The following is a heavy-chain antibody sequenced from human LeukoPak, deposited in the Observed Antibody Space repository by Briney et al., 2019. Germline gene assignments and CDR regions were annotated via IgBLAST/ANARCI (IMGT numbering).Heavy chain of an antibody. V-gene: IGHV3-30*18. D-gene: IGHD5-18*01. CDR1: GFTFSSYG. J-gene: IGHJ4*02. CDR2: XSYDGSNK. Sequence: GSXXLSCAASGFTFSSYGXXXVRQAPGKXXXXXXXXSYDGSNKYYADSVXXXXTXXXDNSKNTLYLQMNSLRAEDTAVYYCAKDGWYSYGLGAYFDYWGQGTLVTVSS. CDR3: AKDGWYSYGLGAYFDY.